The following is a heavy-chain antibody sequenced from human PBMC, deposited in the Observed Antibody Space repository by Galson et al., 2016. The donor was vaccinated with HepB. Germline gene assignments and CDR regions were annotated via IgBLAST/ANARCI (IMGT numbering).Heavy chain of an antibody. CDR2: LSHDGTYE. CDR1: GFTFSVYS. D-gene: IGHD5-12*01. Sequence: SLRLSCAASGFTFSVYSMNWVRQAPGKGLEWVAVLSHDGTYEYYADPVRGRFTISRDNSKNTLWLQMNSLRVEDTAFYYCVRIGYGYSFGNGLDVWGQGATVTVSS. CDR3: VRIGYGYSFGNGLDV. V-gene: IGHV3-30*03. J-gene: IGHJ6*02.